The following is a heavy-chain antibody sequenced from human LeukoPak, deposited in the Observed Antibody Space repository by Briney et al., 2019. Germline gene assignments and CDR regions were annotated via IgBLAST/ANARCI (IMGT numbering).Heavy chain of an antibody. V-gene: IGHV4-30-4*01. Sequence: SQTLSLTCSASGVSIDNADFFWSWIRQPPGKGLEWIGYLYYSQSTYYNPSLESRVTISVDTSKNQFSLRLSSVTAADTAVYYCARELVTTDYLYYGMDVWGQGTTVTVSS. CDR1: GVSIDNADFF. J-gene: IGHJ6*02. D-gene: IGHD4-17*01. CDR2: LYYSQST. CDR3: ARELVTTDYLYYGMDV.